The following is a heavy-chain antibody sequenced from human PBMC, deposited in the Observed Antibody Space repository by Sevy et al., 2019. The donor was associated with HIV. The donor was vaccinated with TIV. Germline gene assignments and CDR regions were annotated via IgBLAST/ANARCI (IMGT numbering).Heavy chain of an antibody. D-gene: IGHD3-22*01. Sequence: GGSLRLSCAASGFTVSSNYMSWVRQAPGKGLEWVSVIYSCGSTYYADSVKGRFTISRDNSKNTLYLQMNGLRAEDTAVYYCARDGNWAIYYDISGYFRGGDDAFDIWGQGTMVTVSS. CDR1: GFTVSSNY. V-gene: IGHV3-66*03. J-gene: IGHJ3*02. CDR3: ARDGNWAIYYDISGYFRGGDDAFDI. CDR2: IYSCGST.